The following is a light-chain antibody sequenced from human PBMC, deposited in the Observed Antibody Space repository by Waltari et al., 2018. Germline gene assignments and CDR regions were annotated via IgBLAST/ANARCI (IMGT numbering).Light chain of an antibody. CDR1: SSDVGGYNY. CDR2: DGT. J-gene: IGLJ1*01. Sequence: QSALTQPPSASGSPGQSVTISCTGTSSDVGGYNYVSWYQQHPGKAPKPMIYDGTKRPAGVPARFSGSKSGNTASLTVSGLQAEDEADYYCSSYAGSNNYVFGTGTKVTVL. V-gene: IGLV2-8*01. CDR3: SSYAGSNNYV.